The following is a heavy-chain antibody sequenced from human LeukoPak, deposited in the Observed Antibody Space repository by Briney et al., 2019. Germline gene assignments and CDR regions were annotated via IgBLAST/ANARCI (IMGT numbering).Heavy chain of an antibody. CDR3: ARAAVAVHYYYYYYMDV. CDR2: IYTSGST. D-gene: IGHD6-19*01. CDR1: GGSISSGIYY. V-gene: IGHV4-61*02. J-gene: IGHJ6*03. Sequence: SETLSLTCTVSGGSISSGIYYWSWIRQPAGKRLEWIGRIYTSGSTNYNPSLKSRVTISVDTSKNQFSLKLSFVTAADTAVYYCARAAVAVHYYYYYYMDVWGKGTTVTVSS.